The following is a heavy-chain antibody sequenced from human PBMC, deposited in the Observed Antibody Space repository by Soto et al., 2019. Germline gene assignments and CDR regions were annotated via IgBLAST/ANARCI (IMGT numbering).Heavy chain of an antibody. D-gene: IGHD4-17*01. J-gene: IGHJ5*02. Sequence: PGESLKISCKGSGYSFTSYWIGWVRQMPGKGLEWMGIIYPGDSDTRYSPSFQGQVTISADKSISTAYLQWSSLKASDTAMYYCARWGMTTVVNGYWFDPWGQGTLVTVSS. CDR1: GYSFTSYW. V-gene: IGHV5-51*01. CDR3: ARWGMTTVVNGYWFDP. CDR2: IYPGDSDT.